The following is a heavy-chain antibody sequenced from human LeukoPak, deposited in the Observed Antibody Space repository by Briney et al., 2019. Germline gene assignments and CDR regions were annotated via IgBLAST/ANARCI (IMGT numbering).Heavy chain of an antibody. CDR1: GGTFSSYA. J-gene: IGHJ5*02. D-gene: IGHD1-1*01. Sequence: SVKVSCKASGGTFSSYAISWVRQAPGQGLEWMGGIIPIFGTANYAQKFQGRVTITADESTSTAYMELSSLRSEDTAVYYCAILRYNWNNLDPCGQGTLVTVSS. V-gene: IGHV1-69*13. CDR2: IIPIFGTA. CDR3: AILRYNWNNLDP.